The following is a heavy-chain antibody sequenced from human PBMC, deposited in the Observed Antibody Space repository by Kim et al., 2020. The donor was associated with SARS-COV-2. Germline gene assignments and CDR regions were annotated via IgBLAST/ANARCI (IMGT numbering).Heavy chain of an antibody. CDR3: ARELLWFGEVDP. Sequence: ASVKVSCKASGFTFPGYAIHWVRQAPGQRLEWMGWINAGNGKTKYSQQLQGRVTITRDTSASTAYMELSSLRSEDTAGYYCARELLWFGEVDPWGQGTLVTVSS. J-gene: IGHJ5*02. CDR1: GFTFPGYA. V-gene: IGHV1-3*01. CDR2: INAGNGKT. D-gene: IGHD3-10*01.